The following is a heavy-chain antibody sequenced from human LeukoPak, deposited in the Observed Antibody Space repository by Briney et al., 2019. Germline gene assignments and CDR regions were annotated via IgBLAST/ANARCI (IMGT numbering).Heavy chain of an antibody. V-gene: IGHV4-4*07. D-gene: IGHD3-10*01. CDR1: GGSISSYY. Sequence: SETLSLTCTVSGGSISSYYWSWIRQPAGKGLEWIGRIYTSGSTNYNPSLKSRVTMSVDTSKNQFSLKLSSVTAADTAVYYCARDRGPTMVRGVNPGAFDIWGQGTMVTVSS. CDR3: ARDRGPTMVRGVNPGAFDI. CDR2: IYTSGST. J-gene: IGHJ3*02.